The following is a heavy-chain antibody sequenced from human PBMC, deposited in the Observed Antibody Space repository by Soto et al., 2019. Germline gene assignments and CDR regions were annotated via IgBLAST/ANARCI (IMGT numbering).Heavy chain of an antibody. Sequence: QVQLVQSGAEVKKPGSSVKVSCKASGGTFSSYTISWVRQAPGQGLEWMGRIIPILGIANYAQKFQGRVTITADKSTSTAYMELSSLRSEDTAVYYCARDDYGPLLNYYYYYGMDVWGQGTTVTVSS. V-gene: IGHV1-69*08. CDR3: ARDDYGPLLNYYYYYGMDV. CDR2: IIPILGIA. J-gene: IGHJ6*02. D-gene: IGHD4-17*01. CDR1: GGTFSSYT.